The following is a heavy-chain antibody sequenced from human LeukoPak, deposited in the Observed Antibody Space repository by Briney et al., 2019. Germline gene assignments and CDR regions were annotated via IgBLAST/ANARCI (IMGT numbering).Heavy chain of an antibody. CDR1: GGSFSDYY. J-gene: IGHJ3*02. D-gene: IGHD4-23*01. CDR2: INDRGTT. CDR3: ARGFRGNSRGSFDI. Sequence: SETLSLTCAVYGGSFSDYYWNWIRQPPGKGREWSGEINDRGTTNHNPSLKSRVTILVDTSKNQFSLRLSSVTAADTAVYYCARGFRGNSRGSFDIWGQGTMVTVSS. V-gene: IGHV4-34*01.